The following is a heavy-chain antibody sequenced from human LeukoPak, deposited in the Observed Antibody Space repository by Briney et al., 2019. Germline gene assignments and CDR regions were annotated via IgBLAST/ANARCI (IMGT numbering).Heavy chain of an antibody. Sequence: SVKVSCKASGGTFSGHTFSWVRQAPGQGLEWMGRIIPILDIANYAQKFQGRVTITADKSTSTAYMDLSSQTSEDTAVYYCARGGQLSTGAYFDYWGQGTLVTIAS. D-gene: IGHD6-6*01. J-gene: IGHJ4*02. CDR3: ARGGQLSTGAYFDY. CDR1: GGTFSGHT. CDR2: IIPILDIA. V-gene: IGHV1-69*02.